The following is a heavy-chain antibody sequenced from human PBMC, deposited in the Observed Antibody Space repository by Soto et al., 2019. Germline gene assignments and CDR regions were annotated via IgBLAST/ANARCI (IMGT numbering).Heavy chain of an antibody. V-gene: IGHV1-69*01. Sequence: QVQLVQSGAEVKKPGSSVKVSCKASGGTFSSYAISWVRQAPVQGLEWMGGIIPIFGTANYAQKFQGRVTITADESTSTAYMELSSLRSEDTAVYYCARMYCSGGSCYSHYYYGMDVWGQGTTVTVSS. J-gene: IGHJ6*02. CDR3: ARMYCSGGSCYSHYYYGMDV. D-gene: IGHD2-15*01. CDR2: IIPIFGTA. CDR1: GGTFSSYA.